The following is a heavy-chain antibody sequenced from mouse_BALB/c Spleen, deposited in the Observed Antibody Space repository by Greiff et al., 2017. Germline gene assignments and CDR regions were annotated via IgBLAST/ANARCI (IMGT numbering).Heavy chain of an antibody. CDR2: ISSGSSTI. J-gene: IGHJ4*01. CDR3: ARSRAMDY. Sequence: EVQGVESGGGLVQPGGSRKLSCAASGFTFSSFGMHWVRQAPEKGLEWVAYISSGSSTIYYAATVKGRFTISRDNPKNTLFLQMTSLRSEDTAMYYCARSRAMDYWGQGTSVTVSS. V-gene: IGHV5-17*02. CDR1: GFTFSSFG.